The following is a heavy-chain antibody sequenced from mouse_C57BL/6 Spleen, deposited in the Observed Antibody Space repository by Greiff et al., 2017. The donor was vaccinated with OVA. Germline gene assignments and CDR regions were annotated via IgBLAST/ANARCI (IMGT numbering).Heavy chain of an antibody. V-gene: IGHV5-17*01. D-gene: IGHD2-3*01. CDR1: GFTFSDYG. Sequence: EVKLVESGGGLVKPGGSLKLSCAASGFTFSDYGMHWVRQAPEKGLEWVAYISSGSSTIYYADTVKGRFTISRDNAKNTLFLQMTSLRSEDTAMYYCARGDIYDGYYEDWYFDVWGTGTTVTVSS. CDR2: ISSGSSTI. J-gene: IGHJ1*03. CDR3: ARGDIYDGYYEDWYFDV.